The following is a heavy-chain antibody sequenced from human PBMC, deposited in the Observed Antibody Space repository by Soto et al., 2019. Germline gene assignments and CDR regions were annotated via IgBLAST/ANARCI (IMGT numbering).Heavy chain of an antibody. CDR1: GFTFSSYA. Sequence: EVQLLESGGRLVQPGGSLRLSCAASGFTFSSYAMNWVRQAPGKGLEWVSAISGSGRSTDYADSVEGRFTISRDNSKNTLYLQTSSLRAEDTAVYYCAKAGGIAVPGSHLDYWGQGTLVTVSS. CDR2: ISGSGRST. J-gene: IGHJ4*02. V-gene: IGHV3-23*01. D-gene: IGHD6-19*01. CDR3: AKAGGIAVPGSHLDY.